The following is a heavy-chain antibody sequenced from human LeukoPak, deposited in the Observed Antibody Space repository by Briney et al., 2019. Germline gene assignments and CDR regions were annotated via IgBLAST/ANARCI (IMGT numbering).Heavy chain of an antibody. Sequence: NPGGSLRLSCAASGFTFSSYAMNWVRQAPGKGLEWVSSISSSSSYIYYADSVKGRFTISRDNAKNSLYLQMNSLRAEDTAVYYCARDPEGDCWFDPWGQGTLVTVSS. D-gene: IGHD3-16*01. J-gene: IGHJ5*02. V-gene: IGHV3-21*01. CDR2: ISSSSSYI. CDR1: GFTFSSYA. CDR3: ARDPEGDCWFDP.